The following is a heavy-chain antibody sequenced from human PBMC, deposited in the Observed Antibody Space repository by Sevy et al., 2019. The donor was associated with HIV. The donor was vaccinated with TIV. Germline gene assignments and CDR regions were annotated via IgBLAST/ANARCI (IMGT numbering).Heavy chain of an antibody. CDR1: GFTVSSNY. J-gene: IGHJ6*02. CDR3: AREQTTVTTGYYYGMDV. V-gene: IGHV3-53*01. CDR2: IYSGGST. D-gene: IGHD4-17*01. Sequence: GGSLRLSCAASGFTVSSNYMSWVRQAPGKGLEWVSVIYSGGSTYYADSVKGRFTISRDNSKNTLYLQMNSVRAGDTAMYYCAREQTTVTTGYYYGMDVWGQGTTVTVSS.